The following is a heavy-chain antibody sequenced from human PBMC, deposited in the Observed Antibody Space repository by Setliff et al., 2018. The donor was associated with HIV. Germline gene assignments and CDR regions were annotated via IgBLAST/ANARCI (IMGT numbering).Heavy chain of an antibody. CDR2: IIHSGST. CDR1: GDSISSYS. CDR3: ARRSGWSLDY. Sequence: SETLSLTCTVSGDSISSYSWSWIRQPPGKGLEWIGEIIHSGSTNYNPSLKSRVTISVDTSKNQFSLKLSSVTAADTAVYYCARRSGWSLDYWGQGTLVTVSS. J-gene: IGHJ4*02. V-gene: IGHV4-34*12. D-gene: IGHD6-19*01.